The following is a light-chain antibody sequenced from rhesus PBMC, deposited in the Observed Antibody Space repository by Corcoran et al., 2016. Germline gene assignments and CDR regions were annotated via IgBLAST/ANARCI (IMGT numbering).Light chain of an antibody. CDR1: QGITND. V-gene: IGKV1-25*01. CDR2: EAS. J-gene: IGKJ2*01. Sequence: DIQMTQSTSSLSASVGDRVTITCRASQGITNDLAWYQKKPGETPKLLIYEASSLQSGIPSRFSGSGSGTDFTLTISSLQSEDFATYYFQHYYSTPYSFGQGTKVEIK. CDR3: QHYYSTPYS.